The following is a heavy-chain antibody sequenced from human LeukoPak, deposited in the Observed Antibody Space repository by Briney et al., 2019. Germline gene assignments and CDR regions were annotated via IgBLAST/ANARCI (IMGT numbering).Heavy chain of an antibody. CDR1: GSSFTNYW. Sequence: GASLKISCKGSGSSFTNYWIGWVRQMPGKGLEWMGIIYPGDSDTRYSSSFQGQVTISADKSISTAYLQWSSLKASDTAMYYRARRVSSGYYHFDYWGQGTLVTVSS. CDR2: IYPGDSDT. J-gene: IGHJ4*02. CDR3: ARRVSSGYYHFDY. V-gene: IGHV5-51*01. D-gene: IGHD3-22*01.